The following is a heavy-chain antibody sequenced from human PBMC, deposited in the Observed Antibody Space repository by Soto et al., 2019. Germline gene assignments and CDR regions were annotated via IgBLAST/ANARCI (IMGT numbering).Heavy chain of an antibody. CDR1: GGTFSSYA. Sequence: SVKVSCKASGGTFSSYAISWVRQAPGQGLEWMGGIIPIFGTANYAQKFQGRVTITADESTSTAYMELSSLRSEDTAVYYCVRDGDYDGSGSYPIPGMDVWGQGTTVTVSS. CDR3: VRDGDYDGSGSYPIPGMDV. J-gene: IGHJ6*02. V-gene: IGHV1-69*13. CDR2: IIPIFGTA. D-gene: IGHD3-10*01.